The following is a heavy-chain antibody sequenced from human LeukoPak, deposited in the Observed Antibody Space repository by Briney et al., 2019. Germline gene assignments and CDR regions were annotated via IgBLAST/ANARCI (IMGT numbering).Heavy chain of an antibody. Sequence: PSETLSLTCTVSGSSISSGGYYWGWIRQPPGKGLEWIGSIYYSGSTYYNPSLKSRVTISVDTSKNQFSLKLSSVTAADTAVYYCASPGGGPTDYWGQGTLVTASS. CDR2: IYYSGST. V-gene: IGHV4-39*01. J-gene: IGHJ4*02. D-gene: IGHD3-16*01. CDR3: ASPGGGPTDY. CDR1: GSSISSGGYY.